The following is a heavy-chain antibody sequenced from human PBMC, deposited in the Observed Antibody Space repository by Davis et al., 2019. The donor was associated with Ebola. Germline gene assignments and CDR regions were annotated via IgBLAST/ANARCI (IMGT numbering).Heavy chain of an antibody. J-gene: IGHJ4*02. D-gene: IGHD2-21*02. Sequence: GESLKISCQASGYTFARYWISWVRQRPGKGLEWMGKIDPGDSYVKYSPSFQGQVTFSADRSTSVVYLQWTSLEASDTATYYCARHECVADCSEFDFWGQGTRVTVSS. CDR2: IDPGDSYV. CDR3: ARHECVADCSEFDF. V-gene: IGHV5-10-1*01. CDR1: GYTFARYW.